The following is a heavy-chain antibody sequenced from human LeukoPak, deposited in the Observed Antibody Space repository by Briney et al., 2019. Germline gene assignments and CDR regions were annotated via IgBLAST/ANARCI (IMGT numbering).Heavy chain of an antibody. V-gene: IGHV3-15*01. J-gene: IGHJ4*02. D-gene: IGHD3-22*01. CDR1: GFTFSNAW. CDR3: TTEKYLPYYYDSSGYCPGGYFDY. CDR2: IKSKTDGGTT. Sequence: GGSLRPSCAASGFTFSNAWMSWVRQAPGEGLEWVGRIKSKTDGGTTDYAAPVKGRFTISRDDSKNTQYLQMSSLKTEDTAVYYCTTEKYLPYYYDSSGYCPGGYFDYWGQGTLVTVSS.